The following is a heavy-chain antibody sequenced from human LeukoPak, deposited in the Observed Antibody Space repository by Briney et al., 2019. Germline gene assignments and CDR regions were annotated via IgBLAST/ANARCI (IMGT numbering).Heavy chain of an antibody. CDR3: ARDPYSSSWDYYYMDV. D-gene: IGHD6-13*01. CDR1: GYTFTSYG. J-gene: IGHJ6*03. Sequence: GASVKVSCKASGYTFTSYGISWVRQAPGQGLEWMGWISAYNGNTNYAQKLQGRVTMTTDTSTSTAYMELRSLRSDDTAVYYCARDPYSSSWDYYYMDVWGKGTTVTVSS. CDR2: ISAYNGNT. V-gene: IGHV1-18*01.